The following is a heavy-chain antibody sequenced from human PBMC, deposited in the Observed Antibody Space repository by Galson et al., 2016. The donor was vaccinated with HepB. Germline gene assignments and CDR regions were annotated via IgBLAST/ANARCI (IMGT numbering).Heavy chain of an antibody. CDR2: TYFISQWYN. D-gene: IGHD6-6*01. CDR3: SRDVGSTLATRSFDY. J-gene: IGHJ4*02. Sequence: CAIAGDSVSSNTAAWYWIRQSPSRGLEWLGRTYFISQWYNDSTMSVKSRIIISTATSKNQFSLQLNSATPEDTAVYYGSRDVGSTLATRSFDYWGQGTLVTVSS. V-gene: IGHV6-1*01. CDR1: GDSVSSNTAA.